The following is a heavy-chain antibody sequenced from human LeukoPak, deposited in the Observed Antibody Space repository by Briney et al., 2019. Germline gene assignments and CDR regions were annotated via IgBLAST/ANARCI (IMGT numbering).Heavy chain of an antibody. CDR3: VGGSYPPEY. Sequence: PSQTLSLTCTVSGTSISRSGYYWSWIRQHPGKGLECIGFTYYSGSTHYNPSLESRVTISVDTSENQLSLKLNSVTAADTAVYYCVGGSYPPEYWGQGALVTVSS. V-gene: IGHV4-31*03. J-gene: IGHJ4*02. CDR2: TYYSGST. D-gene: IGHD1-26*01. CDR1: GTSISRSGYY.